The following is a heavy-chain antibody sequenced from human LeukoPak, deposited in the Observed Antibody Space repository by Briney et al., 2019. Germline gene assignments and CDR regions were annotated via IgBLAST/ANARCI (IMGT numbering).Heavy chain of an antibody. CDR1: GGSFGNYY. CDR3: ARDFSAAFDI. Sequence: PSETLSLTCTVSGGSFGNYYWSWIRQPPGKGLEWIGYIYDSGTTNYNPSLKSRVTISVDTSKNQFSLTLNSVTAADTAVYYCARDFSAAFDIWGQGTMVTVSS. CDR2: IYDSGTT. D-gene: IGHD2/OR15-2a*01. J-gene: IGHJ3*02. V-gene: IGHV4-59*01.